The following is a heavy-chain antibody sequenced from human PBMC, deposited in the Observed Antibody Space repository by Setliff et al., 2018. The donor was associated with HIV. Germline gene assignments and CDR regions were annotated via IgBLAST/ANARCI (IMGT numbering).Heavy chain of an antibody. D-gene: IGHD3-16*01. CDR1: GGSISSYY. J-gene: IGHJ3*02. Sequence: TLSLTCTVSGGSISSYYWSWIRQPAGKGLEWIGRMYTSGVAKYNPSLESRVTMSVDTSKNQMSLELTSVTAADTAVYYCARDPKVEWDLLGAFDIWGQGTMVTV. CDR3: ARDPKVEWDLLGAFDI. V-gene: IGHV4-4*07. CDR2: MYTSGVA.